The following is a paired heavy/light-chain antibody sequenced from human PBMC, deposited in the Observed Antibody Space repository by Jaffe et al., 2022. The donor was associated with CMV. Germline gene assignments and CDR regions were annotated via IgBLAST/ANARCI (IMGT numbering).Light chain of an antibody. V-gene: IGLV2-23*02. J-gene: IGLJ2*01. CDR3: CSYAGSSTSGV. Sequence: QSALTQPASVSGSPGQSITISCTGTSSDVGSYNLVSWYQQHPGKAPKLMIYEVSKRPSGVSNRFSGSKSGNTASLTISGLQAEDEADYYCCSYAGSSTSGVFGGGTKLTVL. CDR1: SSDVGSYNL. CDR2: EVS.
Heavy chain of an antibody. Sequence: QVQLVQSGAEVKKPGSSVKVSCKASGGTFSSYAISWVRQAPGQGLEWMGGIIPIFGTANYAQKFQGRVTITADESTSTAYMELSSLRSEDTAVYYCARGILIVASLNHYYYYYYGMDVWGQGTTVTVSS. CDR2: IIPIFGTA. V-gene: IGHV1-69*01. J-gene: IGHJ6*02. CDR3: ARGILIVASLNHYYYYYYGMDV. D-gene: IGHD3-22*01. CDR1: GGTFSSYA.